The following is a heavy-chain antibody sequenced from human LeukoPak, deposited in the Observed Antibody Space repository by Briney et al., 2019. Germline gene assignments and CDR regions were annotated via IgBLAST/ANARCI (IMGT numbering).Heavy chain of an antibody. CDR1: GGTFSSYA. J-gene: IGHJ4*02. Sequence: VASVKVSCKASGGTFSSYAISWVRQAPGQGLEWMGRIIPIFGTANYAQKFQGRVTITTDGSPSTAYMELSSLRSEDTAVYYCARDLYCGGDCYSWFDYWGQGTLVTVSS. CDR3: ARDLYCGGDCYSWFDY. V-gene: IGHV1-69*05. D-gene: IGHD2-21*02. CDR2: IIPIFGTA.